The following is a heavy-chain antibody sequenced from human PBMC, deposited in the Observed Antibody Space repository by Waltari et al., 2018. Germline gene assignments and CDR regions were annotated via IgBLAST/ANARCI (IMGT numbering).Heavy chain of an antibody. Sequence: QVQLVQSGAEVQKPGASVKVSCKASGYTFTSSAMPLVRQAPGQRLEWMGWINAGNGNTKYSQEFQGRVTITRDTSASTAYMELSSLRSEDMAVYYCARSDYYDSSGYYLFDYWGQGTLVTVSS. D-gene: IGHD3-22*01. J-gene: IGHJ4*02. CDR2: INAGNGNT. CDR1: GYTFTSSA. V-gene: IGHV1-3*03. CDR3: ARSDYYDSSGYYLFDY.